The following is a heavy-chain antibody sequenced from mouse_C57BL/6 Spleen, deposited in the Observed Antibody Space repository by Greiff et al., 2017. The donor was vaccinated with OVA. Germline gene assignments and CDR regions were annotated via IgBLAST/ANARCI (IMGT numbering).Heavy chain of an antibody. CDR2: IDPSDSYT. V-gene: IGHV1-69*01. Sequence: QVQLQQPGAELVMPGASVKLSCKASGYTFTSYWMHWVKQRPGQGLEWIGEIDPSDSYTNYNQKFKGKTTLTVDKSSSTAYMQLSSLTSEDSAVYYCARSVGDGGGAMDYWGQGTSVTVSS. CDR3: ARSVGDGGGAMDY. J-gene: IGHJ4*01. CDR1: GYTFTSYW. D-gene: IGHD2-13*01.